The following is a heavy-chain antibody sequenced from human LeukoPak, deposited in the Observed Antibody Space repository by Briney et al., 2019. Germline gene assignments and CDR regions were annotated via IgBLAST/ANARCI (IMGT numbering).Heavy chain of an antibody. CDR2: ISTDGYTT. Sequence: QTRGSLRLSCAASGFTFSSYSMNWVRQAPRKGLVWVSRISTDGYTTDYADFVQGRFTASRDNTKNTWSLEMNSLRAEDTAVYYCVVGGSPGYWGQGTLVTVSS. V-gene: IGHV3-74*01. J-gene: IGHJ4*02. CDR1: GFTFSSYS. D-gene: IGHD2-15*01. CDR3: VVGGSPGY.